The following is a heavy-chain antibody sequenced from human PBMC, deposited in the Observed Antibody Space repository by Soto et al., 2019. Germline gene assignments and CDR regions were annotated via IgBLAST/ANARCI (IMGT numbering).Heavy chain of an antibody. D-gene: IGHD3-9*01. CDR2: IKSKTDGGTT. V-gene: IGHV3-15*01. Sequence: PGGSLRLSCAASGFTFSNAWMSWVRQAPGKGLEWVGRIKSKTDGGTTDYAAPVKGRFTISRDDSKNTLYLQMNSLKTEDTAVYYCTTADILTGYLPFPFDYWGQGTLVTVSS. CDR1: GFTFSNAW. J-gene: IGHJ4*02. CDR3: TTADILTGYLPFPFDY.